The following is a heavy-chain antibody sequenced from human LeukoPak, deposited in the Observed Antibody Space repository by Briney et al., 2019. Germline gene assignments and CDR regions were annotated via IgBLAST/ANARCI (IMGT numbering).Heavy chain of an antibody. D-gene: IGHD2-2*01. CDR2: ISYDGSNK. CDR1: GFTFRSHD. Sequence: PGGSLRLSCAASGFTFRSHDMHWVRQAPGKGLEWVALISYDGSNKYYGDAVKGRFTISRDNSKNTLYLQMNSLRAEDTAVYYCAKDRSTSWIYYYYGMDVWGQGTTVTVSS. J-gene: IGHJ6*02. CDR3: AKDRSTSWIYYYYGMDV. V-gene: IGHV3-30*18.